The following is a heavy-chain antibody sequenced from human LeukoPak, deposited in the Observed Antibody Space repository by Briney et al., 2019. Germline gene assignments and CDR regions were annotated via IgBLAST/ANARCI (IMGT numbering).Heavy chain of an antibody. Sequence: SETLSPTCTVSGGSISGYYWSWIRQPPGKGLEWIGYIYYRGSTNYNPSLMSRASISVDTSKNQFSLKLDSLTAADTAVYYYVRRGVLWFGELSYYYFDLWGRGTLVAVSS. CDR3: VRRGVLWFGELSYYYFDL. D-gene: IGHD3-10*01. CDR2: IYYRGST. V-gene: IGHV4-59*01. J-gene: IGHJ2*01. CDR1: GGSISGYY.